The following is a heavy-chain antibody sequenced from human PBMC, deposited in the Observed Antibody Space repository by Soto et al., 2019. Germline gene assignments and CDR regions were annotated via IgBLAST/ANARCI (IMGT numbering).Heavy chain of an antibody. CDR1: GYTFTSYG. D-gene: IGHD3-10*01. V-gene: IGHV1-18*01. J-gene: IGHJ6*02. CDR3: ARTIWFGELITYYGMDV. CDR2: ISAYNGNT. Sequence: QVQLVQSGAEVKKPGASVKVSCKASGYTFTSYGISWVRQTPGQGLEWMGWISAYNGNTNYAQKLQGRVTMTTDTPTSTAYMELRSLRSDDTAVYYCARTIWFGELITYYGMDVWGQGTTVTVSS.